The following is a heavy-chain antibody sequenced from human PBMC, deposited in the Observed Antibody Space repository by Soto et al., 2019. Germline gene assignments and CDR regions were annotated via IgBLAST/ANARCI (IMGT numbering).Heavy chain of an antibody. Sequence: WETLSLTCAVYGGSFSGYYWSWIRQPPGKGLEWIGEINHSGSTNYNPSLKSRVTISVDTSKNQFSLKLSSVTAADTAVYYCARGRRYYYDSSGYYRGYYYYGMDVWGQGTTVTVSS. D-gene: IGHD3-22*01. J-gene: IGHJ6*02. CDR2: INHSGST. CDR1: GGSFSGYY. V-gene: IGHV4-34*01. CDR3: ARGRRYYYDSSGYYRGYYYYGMDV.